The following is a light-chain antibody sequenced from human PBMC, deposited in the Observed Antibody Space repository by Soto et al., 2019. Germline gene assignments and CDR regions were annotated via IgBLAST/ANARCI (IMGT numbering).Light chain of an antibody. CDR3: QQSYSTPPT. V-gene: IGKV1-39*01. CDR2: AAS. J-gene: IGKJ1*01. Sequence: DIQMTQSPSSLSASVGDRVTITCRASQSISSNLTWYQQKPGKAPKFLIYAASSLQSGIPSRFSGSGYGTEFTLTISSLQPEDFASYYCQQSYSTPPTFGQGTKVEIK. CDR1: QSISSN.